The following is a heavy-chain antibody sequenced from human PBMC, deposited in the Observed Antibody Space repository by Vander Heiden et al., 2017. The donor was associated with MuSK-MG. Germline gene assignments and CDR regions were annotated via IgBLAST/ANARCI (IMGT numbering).Heavy chain of an antibody. D-gene: IGHD6-19*01. J-gene: IGHJ4*02. CDR3: AKDRARGWWKEFDY. V-gene: IGHV3-9*01. Sequence: EVQLVEFGGGLVQPGRSLRLSCAASGFTFDDYAMHWVRQPPGKGLEWVAGISWNSGSIAYADSVKGRFTISRDNGKNSLYLRMNSLRAEDTALYFCAKDRARGWWKEFDYWSQGTLVTVSS. CDR1: GFTFDDYA. CDR2: ISWNSGSI.